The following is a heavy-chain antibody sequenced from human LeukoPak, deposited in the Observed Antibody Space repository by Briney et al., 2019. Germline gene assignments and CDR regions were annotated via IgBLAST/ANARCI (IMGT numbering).Heavy chain of an antibody. J-gene: IGHJ5*02. CDR1: GYTFTGYY. D-gene: IGHD2-15*01. Sequence: ASVKVSCKASGYTFTGYYMHWVRQAPGQGLEWMGWINPNSGGTNYAQKFQGRVTMTRDTSISTAYMELSRLRSDDTAVYYCARVRVGGYCSGGSCPNWFDPWGQGTLVTVSP. CDR3: ARVRVGGYCSGGSCPNWFDP. CDR2: INPNSGGT. V-gene: IGHV1-2*02.